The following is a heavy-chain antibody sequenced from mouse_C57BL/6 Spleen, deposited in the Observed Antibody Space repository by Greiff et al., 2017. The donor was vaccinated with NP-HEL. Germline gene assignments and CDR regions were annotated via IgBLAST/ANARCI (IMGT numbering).Heavy chain of an antibody. Sequence: EVQVVESEGGLVQPGSSMKLSCTASGFTFSDYYMAWVRQVPEKGLEWVANINYDGSSTYYLDSLKSRFIISRDNAKNILYLQMSSLKSEDTATYYCARAYYYGSFDYWGQGTTLTVSS. V-gene: IGHV5-16*01. CDR1: GFTFSDYY. D-gene: IGHD1-1*01. CDR2: INYDGSST. J-gene: IGHJ2*01. CDR3: ARAYYYGSFDY.